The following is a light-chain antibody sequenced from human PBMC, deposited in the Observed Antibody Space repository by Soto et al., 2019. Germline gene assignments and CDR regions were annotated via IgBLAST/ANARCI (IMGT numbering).Light chain of an antibody. CDR2: GAS. CDR3: QQYNHWTSIT. J-gene: IGKJ5*01. CDR1: QSIRTN. Sequence: EIVMTQSPAILSVSPGERAILSCSASQSIRTNVAWYQQRPGQAPRLLIYGASTRATDIPARFSGSGSGTEFTLTISSLQSEDFAIYYCQQYNHWTSITFGQGTRLEF. V-gene: IGKV3-15*01.